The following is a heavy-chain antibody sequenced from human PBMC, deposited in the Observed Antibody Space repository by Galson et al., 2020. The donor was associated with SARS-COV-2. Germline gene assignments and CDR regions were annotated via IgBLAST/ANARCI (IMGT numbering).Heavy chain of an antibody. CDR3: ARDWLRCLSYDAFDI. CDR1: GFTFSSYG. V-gene: IGHV3-33*01. CDR2: IWYDGSNK. Sequence: GEYLKISCAASGFTFSSYGMHWVRQAPGKGLEWVAVIWYDGSNKYYADSVKGRFTISRDNSKNTLYLQMNSLRAEDTAVYYCARDWLRCLSYDAFDIWGQGTMVTVSS. J-gene: IGHJ3*02. D-gene: IGHD4-17*01.